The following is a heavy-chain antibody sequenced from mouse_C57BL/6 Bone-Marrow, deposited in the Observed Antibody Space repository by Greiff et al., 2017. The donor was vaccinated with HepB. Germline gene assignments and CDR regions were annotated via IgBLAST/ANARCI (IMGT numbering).Heavy chain of an antibody. CDR1: GFNIKDDY. CDR2: IEPENGDT. CDR3: TTYYYGFDY. D-gene: IGHD1-1*01. J-gene: IGHJ2*01. V-gene: IGHV14-4*01. Sequence: VQLQQSGAELVRPGASVKLSCTASGFNIKDDYMHWVKQRPEQGLEWIGWIEPENGDTEYASKFQGKATITADTSSNTAYLQLSSLTTKDTAVYYCTTYYYGFDYWGRGTTLTVSS.